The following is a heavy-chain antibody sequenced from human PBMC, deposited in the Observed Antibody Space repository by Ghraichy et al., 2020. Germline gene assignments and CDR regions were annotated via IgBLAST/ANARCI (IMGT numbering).Heavy chain of an antibody. V-gene: IGHV3-21*01. CDR2: ISSSSSYI. CDR1: GFTFSSYS. D-gene: IGHD3-3*01. J-gene: IGHJ5*02. Sequence: GESLNISCAASGFTFSSYSMNWVRQAPGKGLEWVSSISSSSSYIYYADSVKGRFTISRDNAKNSLYLQMNSLRAEDTAVYYCARLSYYDFWSGYYQRDRKGWFDPWGQGTLVTVSS. CDR3: ARLSYYDFWSGYYQRDRKGWFDP.